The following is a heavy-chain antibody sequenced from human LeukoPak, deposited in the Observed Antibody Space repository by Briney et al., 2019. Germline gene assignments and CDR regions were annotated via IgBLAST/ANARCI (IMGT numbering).Heavy chain of an antibody. CDR3: ASPEGYQLHPTFDI. D-gene: IGHD2-2*01. J-gene: IGHJ3*02. CDR1: GGTFSSYA. CDR2: IIPIFGTA. V-gene: IGHV1-69*05. Sequence: SVKVSCKASGGTFSSYAISWVRQAPGQGLEWMGGIIPIFGTANYAQKFQGRVTITTDESTSTAYMELSSLRSEDTAVYYCASPEGYQLHPTFDIWGQGTMVTVSS.